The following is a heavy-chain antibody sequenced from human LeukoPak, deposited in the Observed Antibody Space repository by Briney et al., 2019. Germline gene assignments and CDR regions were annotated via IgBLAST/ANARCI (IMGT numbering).Heavy chain of an antibody. CDR2: ITGSGSST. V-gene: IGHV3-23*01. CDR1: GITFSNYA. CDR3: AKGKTVAGTGGHNFDY. J-gene: IGHJ4*02. Sequence: SGGSLRLSCAASGITFSNYAMSWVRQAPGKGLEWVSAITGSGSSTHYADSVKGRFTISRDNSKDTLYLQMNSLGAEDTALYYCAKGKTVAGTGGHNFDYWGQGTLVTVSS. D-gene: IGHD6-19*01.